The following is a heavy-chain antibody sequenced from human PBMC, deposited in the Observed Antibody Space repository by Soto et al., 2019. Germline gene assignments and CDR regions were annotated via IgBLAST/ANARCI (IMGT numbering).Heavy chain of an antibody. D-gene: IGHD3-10*01. CDR3: ARHVGTTMAGDYFDY. CDR1: GGSISSSSYY. CDR2: IYYSGST. J-gene: IGHJ4*02. V-gene: IGHV4-39*01. Sequence: QLQLQESGPGLVKPSETLSLTCTVSGGSISSSSYYWGWIRHPPGKGLEWIGSIYYSGSTYYNPSLKSRVTISVDTSKNQFSLKLSSVTAADTAVYYCARHVGTTMAGDYFDYWGQGTLVTVSS.